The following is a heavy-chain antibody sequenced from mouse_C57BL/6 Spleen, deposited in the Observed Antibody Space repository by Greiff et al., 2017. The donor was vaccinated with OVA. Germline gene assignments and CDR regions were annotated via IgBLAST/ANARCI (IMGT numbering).Heavy chain of an antibody. Sequence: EVNVVESGGGLVKPGGSLKLSCAASGFTFSSYTMSWVRQTPEKRLEWVATISGGGGNTYYPDSVKGRFTISRDNAKNTLYLQMSSLRSEDTALYYCARHVTTGPFAYWGQGTLVTVSA. CDR1: GFTFSSYT. CDR2: ISGGGGNT. CDR3: ARHVTTGPFAY. J-gene: IGHJ3*01. V-gene: IGHV5-9*01. D-gene: IGHD4-1*02.